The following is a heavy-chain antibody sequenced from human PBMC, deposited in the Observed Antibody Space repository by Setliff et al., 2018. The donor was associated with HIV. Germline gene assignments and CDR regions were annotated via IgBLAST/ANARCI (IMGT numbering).Heavy chain of an antibody. CDR2: INAGNGNT. CDR3: ARDRRIQPNWPTGVGMDV. V-gene: IGHV1-3*01. D-gene: IGHD5-18*01. CDR1: GYTFTSYA. Sequence: ASVKVSCKASGYTFTSYAMHWVCQAPGQRLEWMGWINAGNGNTKYSQKFQGRVTSNRDTSASTAYMELSSLRSEDTAVYYGARDRRIQPNWPTGVGMDVWGQGTTVTVSS. J-gene: IGHJ6*02.